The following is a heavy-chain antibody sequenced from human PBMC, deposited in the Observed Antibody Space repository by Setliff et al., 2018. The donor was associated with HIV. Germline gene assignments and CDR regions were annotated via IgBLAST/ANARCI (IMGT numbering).Heavy chain of an antibody. CDR1: GYTFPDYY. CDR3: AWGTQRPIDS. D-gene: IGHD3-16*01. V-gene: IGHV1-69-2*01. CDR2: IDPDRGDT. Sequence: ASVKVSCKVSGYTFPDYYMQWVRQAPGKGLEWMGLIDPDRGDTVYAEKFQGRVTITADRSIDIAYVKLSSLTSEDTAMYFCAWGTQRPIDSWGQGTLVT. J-gene: IGHJ4*02.